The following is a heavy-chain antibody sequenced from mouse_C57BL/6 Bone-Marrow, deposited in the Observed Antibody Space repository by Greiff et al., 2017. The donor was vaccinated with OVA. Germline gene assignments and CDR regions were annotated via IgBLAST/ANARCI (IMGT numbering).Heavy chain of an antibody. V-gene: IGHV1-64*01. Sequence: QVQLKQPGAELVKPGASVKLSCKASGYTFTSYWMHWVKQRPGQGLEWIGMIHPNSGSTNYNEKFKSKATLTVDKSSSTAYMQLSSLTSEDSAVYYCARIFDYAWFAYWGQGTLVTVSA. CDR2: IHPNSGST. CDR1: GYTFTSYW. D-gene: IGHD2-4*01. CDR3: ARIFDYAWFAY. J-gene: IGHJ3*01.